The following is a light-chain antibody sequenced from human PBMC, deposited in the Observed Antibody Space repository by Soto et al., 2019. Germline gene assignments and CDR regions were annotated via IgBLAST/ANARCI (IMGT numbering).Light chain of an antibody. CDR1: QSVSSN. Sequence: EIVMTQSPATLSVSPGERATLSCRASQSVSSNLAWYQQKPGQAPRLLIYGASTRATGIPARFSGSGSGTEFTLNISSLQSEDFAVYYCQQYNNWPPMYTFGQGTTLEIK. CDR2: GAS. V-gene: IGKV3-15*01. CDR3: QQYNNWPPMYT. J-gene: IGKJ2*01.